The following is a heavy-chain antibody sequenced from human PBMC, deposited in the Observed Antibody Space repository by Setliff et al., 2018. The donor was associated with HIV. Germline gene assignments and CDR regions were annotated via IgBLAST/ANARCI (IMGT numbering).Heavy chain of an antibody. CDR2: IYYNGNT. J-gene: IGHJ4*02. CDR3: AREGDGIDY. CDR1: GASISSNSYY. V-gene: IGHV4-39*02. Sequence: SETLSLTCSVSGASISSNSYYWGWIRQPPGKGLEWVGSIYYNGNTFYNQSLQSRVTISLDTSKNQFSLELTSVTAADAAIYFCAREGDGIDYWGQGILVTVSS. D-gene: IGHD2-21*02.